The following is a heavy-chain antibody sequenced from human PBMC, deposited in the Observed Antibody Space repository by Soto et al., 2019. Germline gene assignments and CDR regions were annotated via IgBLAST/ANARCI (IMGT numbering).Heavy chain of an antibody. V-gene: IGHV4-59*01. Sequence: QVQLQESGPGLVKPSETLSLTCTVSGGSISSYYWSWIRQPPGKGLEWIGYIYYSGSTNYNPSLXXRXXXXVXTXXXXXXXXXXXXTXXDTAVYXXXXXWGDGFDILGQGTMVTVSS. D-gene: IGHD2-8*01. CDR2: IYYSGST. J-gene: IGHJ3*02. CDR1: GGSISSYY. CDR3: XXXWGDGFDI.